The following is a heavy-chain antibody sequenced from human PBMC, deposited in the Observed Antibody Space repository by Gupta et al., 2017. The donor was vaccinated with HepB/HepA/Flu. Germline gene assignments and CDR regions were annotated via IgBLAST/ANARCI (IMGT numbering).Heavy chain of an antibody. CDR3: AKDLCSGGSCYSGYYFDY. J-gene: IGHJ4*02. V-gene: IGHV3-23*01. CDR2: ISGSGGST. CDR1: GFTFSSYA. D-gene: IGHD2-15*01. Sequence: EVQLLESGGGLVQPGGSLRLSCAASGFTFSSYAMSWVRQAPGKGLEWVSAISGSGGSTYYADSVKGRFTISRDNSKNTLYLQMNSLRAEDTAVYYCAKDLCSGGSCYSGYYFDYWGQGTLVTVSS.